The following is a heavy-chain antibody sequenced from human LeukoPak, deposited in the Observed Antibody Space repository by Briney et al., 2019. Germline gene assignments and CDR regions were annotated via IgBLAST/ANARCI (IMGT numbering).Heavy chain of an antibody. D-gene: IGHD6-19*01. Sequence: SETLSLTCTVSGGSISSYYWSWIRPPPGQGLGWIGYIYYSWSTNYNPSLKSRVTITVDTSKNQFSLKLSSVTAADAAVYYCARVISIERGWYYYYGMDVWGKGTTVTVSS. J-gene: IGHJ6*04. CDR2: IYYSWST. CDR3: ARVISIERGWYYYYGMDV. CDR1: GGSISSYY. V-gene: IGHV4-59*01.